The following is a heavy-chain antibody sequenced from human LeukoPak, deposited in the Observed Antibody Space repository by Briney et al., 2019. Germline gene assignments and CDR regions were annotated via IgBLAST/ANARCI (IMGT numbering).Heavy chain of an antibody. CDR1: GIALSNYG. CDR2: ITGSGGST. D-gene: IGHD3-22*01. Sequence: GGSPRLSCAVSGIALSNYGMSWVRQAPGKGLERVAGITGSGGSTNYADSVKGRFTISRDNPKNTLYLQMNSLRAEDTAVYFCAKRGVVIRVILVGFHKEAYYFDSWGQGALVTVSS. CDR3: AKRGVVIRVILVGFHKEAYYFDS. J-gene: IGHJ4*02. V-gene: IGHV3-23*01.